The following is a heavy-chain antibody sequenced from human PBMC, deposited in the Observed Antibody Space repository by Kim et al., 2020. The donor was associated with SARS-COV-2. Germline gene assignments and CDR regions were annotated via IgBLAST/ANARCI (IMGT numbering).Heavy chain of an antibody. CDR1: GFTFSSYG. CDR3: AKDLGYYGSGKGIYYYYYYGMDV. Sequence: GGSLRLSCAASGFTFSSYGMHWVRQAPGKGLEWVAVISYDGSNKYYADSVKGRFTISRDNSKNTLYLQMNSLRAEDTAVYYCAKDLGYYGSGKGIYYYYYYGMDVWGQGTTVTVSS. D-gene: IGHD3-10*01. J-gene: IGHJ6*02. CDR2: ISYDGSNK. V-gene: IGHV3-30*18.